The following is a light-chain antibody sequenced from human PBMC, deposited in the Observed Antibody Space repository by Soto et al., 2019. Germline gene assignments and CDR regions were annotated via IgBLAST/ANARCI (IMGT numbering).Light chain of an antibody. J-gene: IGKJ2*01. Sequence: EVVLTQSPGTLSLSPGERATLSCRASQSVTNNYFSWYQQKPGQALRLLIFGSSDRATGTPDRFSGSGSGTDFTLTISRLEPEDSAVYYCQQYGSSPPYTFGQGTKLEIK. CDR3: QQYGSSPPYT. V-gene: IGKV3-20*01. CDR2: GSS. CDR1: QSVTNNY.